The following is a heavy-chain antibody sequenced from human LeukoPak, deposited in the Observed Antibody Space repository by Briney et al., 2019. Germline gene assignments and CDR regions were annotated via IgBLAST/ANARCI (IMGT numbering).Heavy chain of an antibody. J-gene: IGHJ6*02. CDR1: GYRFTSYW. D-gene: IGHD6-13*01. CDR3: ARAPSSSWYYYGMDV. Sequence: GESLKISCKGSGYRFTSYWIGWVRQIPGKGLEWMGIIYPGDSDTRYSPSFQGQVTISADKSISTAYLQWSSLKASDTALYYCARAPSSSWYYYGMDVWGQGTTVTVSS. V-gene: IGHV5-51*01. CDR2: IYPGDSDT.